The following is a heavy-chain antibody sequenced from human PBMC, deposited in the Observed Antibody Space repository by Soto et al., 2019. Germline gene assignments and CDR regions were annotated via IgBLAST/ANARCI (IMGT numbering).Heavy chain of an antibody. J-gene: IGHJ5*02. D-gene: IGHD4-17*01. CDR1: GFSLTTAGAG. CDR2: IYWNDDT. CDR3: AHRGYGNYPRDNWFDP. V-gene: IGHV2-5*01. Sequence: SCPTLVNPTQPLTLTCTFSGFSLTTAGAGVGWIRQPPGKALEWLALIYWNDDTRYSPSLKSRLTITKDTSKNQVVLRMTNMDPVDTATYYCAHRGYGNYPRDNWFDPWGQGILVTVSS.